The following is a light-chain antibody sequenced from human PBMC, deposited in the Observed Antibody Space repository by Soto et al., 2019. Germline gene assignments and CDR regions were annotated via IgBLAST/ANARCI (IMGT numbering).Light chain of an antibody. J-gene: IGKJ1*01. CDR1: QSLLHSNGYNY. CDR3: KQALQTPPT. CDR2: LGS. V-gene: IGKV2-28*01. Sequence: DIVMTQSPLSLPVTPGEPASISCRSSQSLLHSNGYNYLDWYLQKPGQSPQLLIYLGSNRSSGVPDRVSGSGSGTDFTLKISRVEAEDVGGYYCKQALQTPPTFGQGTKVEIK.